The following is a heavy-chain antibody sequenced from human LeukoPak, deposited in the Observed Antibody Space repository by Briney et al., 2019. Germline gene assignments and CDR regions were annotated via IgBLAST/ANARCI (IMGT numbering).Heavy chain of an antibody. CDR1: GFTFSTYT. V-gene: IGHV3-48*04. D-gene: IGHD4/OR15-4a*01. CDR3: ARDFDYGDYIDF. Sequence: PGGALRLSCVASGFTFSTYTFNWVRQAPGKGLEWLSYTSSGGHTIFYADSVKGRFTISRDNTKNAIYLDMTNLRAEDTAVYYCARDFDYGDYIDFWGQGTLVAVSS. J-gene: IGHJ4*02. CDR2: TSSGGHTI.